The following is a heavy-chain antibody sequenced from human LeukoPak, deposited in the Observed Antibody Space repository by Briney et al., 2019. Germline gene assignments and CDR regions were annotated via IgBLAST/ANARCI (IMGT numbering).Heavy chain of an antibody. CDR2: INPNSGGT. V-gene: IGHV1-2*02. J-gene: IGHJ4*02. CDR3: ARLCGAACYAPASDY. D-gene: IGHD2-21*02. Sequence: ASVKVSCKASGYTFTGYYMHWVRQAPGHGLEWMGWINPNSGGTNCAQKFQDRVTMTRDTSISTAYMELSRLRSDDTAVYYCARLCGAACYAPASDYWGQGTLVTVSS. CDR1: GYTFTGYY.